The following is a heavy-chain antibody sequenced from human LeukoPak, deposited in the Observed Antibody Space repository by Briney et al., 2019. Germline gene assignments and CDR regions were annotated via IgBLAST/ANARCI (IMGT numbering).Heavy chain of an antibody. CDR3: AKAQYSSSWYGPRAD. CDR1: GFTFSGSW. V-gene: IGHV3-30*18. CDR2: ISHDGNNK. D-gene: IGHD6-13*01. J-gene: IGHJ4*02. Sequence: GGSLRLSCVASGFTFSGSWMTWVRQAPGKGLEWVAVISHDGNNKYYEDSVKGRFSISRDNSKNTVYLQMNSLRAEDTAVYYCAKAQYSSSWYGPRADWGQGTLVTVSS.